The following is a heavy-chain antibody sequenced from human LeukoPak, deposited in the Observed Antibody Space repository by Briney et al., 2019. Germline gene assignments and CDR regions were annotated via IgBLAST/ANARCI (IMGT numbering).Heavy chain of an antibody. CDR3: ARHLGSTMITFGGVSGTPWFDP. CDR1: GGSISSYC. J-gene: IGHJ5*02. CDR2: IYYSGST. V-gene: IGHV4-59*08. D-gene: IGHD3-16*01. Sequence: SETLSLTCTVSGGSISSYCWSWIRQPPGKGLEWIGYIYYSGSTNYNPSLKSRVTISVDTSKNQFSLKLSSVTAADTAVYYCARHLGSTMITFGGVSGTPWFDPWGQGTLVTVSS.